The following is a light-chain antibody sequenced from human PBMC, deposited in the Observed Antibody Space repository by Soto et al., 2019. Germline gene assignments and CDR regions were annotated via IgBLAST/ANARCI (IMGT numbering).Light chain of an antibody. CDR3: SSYAGSNSVV. CDR1: SSDVGGYNF. Sequence: QSALIQPPSASGSPGQSVTISCTGTSSDVGGYNFVSWYQQHPGKAPKLMIYEVSKRPSGVPDRFSGSKSGNTASLTVSGLQAEDEAEYHCSSYAGSNSVVFGGGTKVTVL. J-gene: IGLJ2*01. V-gene: IGLV2-8*01. CDR2: EVS.